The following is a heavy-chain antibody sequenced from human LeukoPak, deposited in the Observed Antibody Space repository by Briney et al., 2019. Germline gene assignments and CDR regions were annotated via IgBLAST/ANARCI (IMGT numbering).Heavy chain of an antibody. Sequence: SETLSLTCAVYGGSFSGYYWTWIRQPPGKGLEWIGEINHRGSTNYNPSLKSRVTISVDTSKNQFSLKVSSVTAADTAVYYCARRPHDSSGYSLGDYWNQGTLVTVSS. CDR2: INHRGST. CDR1: GGSFSGYY. CDR3: ARRPHDSSGYSLGDY. J-gene: IGHJ4*02. V-gene: IGHV4-34*01. D-gene: IGHD3-22*01.